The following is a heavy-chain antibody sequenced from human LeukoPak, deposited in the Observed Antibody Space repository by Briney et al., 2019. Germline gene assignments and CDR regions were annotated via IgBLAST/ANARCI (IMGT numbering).Heavy chain of an antibody. CDR3: AKVLGYDSSGYSHHAFDI. J-gene: IGHJ3*02. CDR2: ISNSGDTI. Sequence: PGGSLRLSCAASGFSFSTYSMNWVRQAPGKGLEWVSYISNSGDTIYYADSVKGRFTISRDNADNSLYLQMNSLRAEDTALYYCAKVLGYDSSGYSHHAFDIWGQGTMVTVSS. D-gene: IGHD3-22*01. CDR1: GFSFSTYS. V-gene: IGHV3-48*01.